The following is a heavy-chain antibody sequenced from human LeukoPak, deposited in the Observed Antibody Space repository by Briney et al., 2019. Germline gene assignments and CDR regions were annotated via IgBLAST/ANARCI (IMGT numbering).Heavy chain of an antibody. CDR3: AKGRVESYDFWSGYSGNFDY. D-gene: IGHD3-3*01. CDR1: GFTFSSYS. J-gene: IGHJ4*02. CDR2: ISSSSSTI. V-gene: IGHV3-48*01. Sequence: SGGSLRLSCAASGFTFSSYSMNWVRQAPGKGLEWVSYISSSSSTIYYADSVKGRFTISRDNSKNTLYLQMNSLRAEDTAVYYCAKGRVESYDFWSGYSGNFDYWGQGTLVTVSS.